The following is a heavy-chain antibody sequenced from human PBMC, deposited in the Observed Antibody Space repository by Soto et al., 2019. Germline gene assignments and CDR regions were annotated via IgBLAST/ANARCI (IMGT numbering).Heavy chain of an antibody. CDR2: ISTNGGST. CDR1: GFTFSIYA. J-gene: IGHJ4*02. Sequence: HPGGSLRFSCSASGFTFSIYAMHWVRQAPGKGLEYVSSISTNGGSTDYADSVKGRFTISRDNSKNTVYLQMSSLRVEDTAVYYCVKGEYYYDSSGYYPFDYWGQGTLVTVSS. D-gene: IGHD3-22*01. V-gene: IGHV3-64D*06. CDR3: VKGEYYYDSSGYYPFDY.